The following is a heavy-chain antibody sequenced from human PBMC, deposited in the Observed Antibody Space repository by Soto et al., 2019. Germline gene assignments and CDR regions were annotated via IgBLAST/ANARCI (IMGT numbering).Heavy chain of an antibody. CDR1: GDSISSGYY. V-gene: IGHV4-38-2*01. D-gene: IGHD2-21*01. CDR3: ARPDTVGYSPY. CDR2: IYHSGTT. Sequence: SETLSLTCAVSGDSISSGYYWAWIRQPPGKGLVWIGSIYHSGTTYYNPSLESRVTISVDTSENQFALKLTSVTAADSAVYYCARPDTVGYSPYFGQATLVTVSS. J-gene: IGHJ4*02.